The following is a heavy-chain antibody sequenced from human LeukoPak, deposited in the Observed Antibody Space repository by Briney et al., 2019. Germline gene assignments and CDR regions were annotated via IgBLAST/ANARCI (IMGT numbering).Heavy chain of an antibody. Sequence: GGSLRLSCAASGFTFSSYWMSWVRQAPGKGLEWVANIKQDGSEKYYVDSVKGRFTISRDNSKNTLYLQMNSLRAEDTAVYYCAKSSPPPLRYWGQGTLVTVSS. CDR2: IKQDGSEK. CDR3: AKSSPPPLRY. V-gene: IGHV3-7*03. CDR1: GFTFSSYW. J-gene: IGHJ4*02.